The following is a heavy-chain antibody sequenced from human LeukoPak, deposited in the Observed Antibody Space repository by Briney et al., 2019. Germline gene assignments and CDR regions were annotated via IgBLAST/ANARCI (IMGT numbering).Heavy chain of an antibody. Sequence: PGGSLRLSCAASGFTFSSYAMSWVRQAPGKGLEWVSAISGSGGSTYYADSVKGRFTISRDNSKNTLYLQMNSPRAEDTAVYYCAKQGVEYYYDSSGYYYPFDYWGQGTLVTVSS. CDR2: ISGSGGST. V-gene: IGHV3-23*01. J-gene: IGHJ4*02. D-gene: IGHD3-22*01. CDR3: AKQGVEYYYDSSGYYYPFDY. CDR1: GFTFSSYA.